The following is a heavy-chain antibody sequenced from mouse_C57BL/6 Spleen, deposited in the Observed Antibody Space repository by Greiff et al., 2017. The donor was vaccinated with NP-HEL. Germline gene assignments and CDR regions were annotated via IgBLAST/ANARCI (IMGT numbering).Heavy chain of an antibody. CDR1: GFSFNTYA. CDR3: VRQYDYDNYAMDY. J-gene: IGHJ4*01. CDR2: IRSKSNNYAT. D-gene: IGHD2-4*01. V-gene: IGHV10-1*01. Sequence: EVKLVESGGGLVQPKGSLKLSCAASGFSFNTYAMNWVRQAPGKGLEWVARIRSKSNNYATYYADSVKDRFTISRDDSESMLYLQMNNLKTEDTAMYYCVRQYDYDNYAMDYWGQGTSVTVSS.